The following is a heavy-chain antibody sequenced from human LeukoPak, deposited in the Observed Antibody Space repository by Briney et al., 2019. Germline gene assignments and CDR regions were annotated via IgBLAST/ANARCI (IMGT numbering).Heavy chain of an antibody. V-gene: IGHV3-21*01. Sequence: GGSLRLSCAASGFTFSSYSMNLVRQAPGKGLEWVSSISSSSSYIYYADSVKGRFTISRDNAKNSLYLQMNSLRAEDTAVYYCARDRPRDYYDSSGYPPDDYWGQGTLVTVSS. CDR3: ARDRPRDYYDSSGYPPDDY. CDR2: ISSSSSYI. CDR1: GFTFSSYS. D-gene: IGHD3-22*01. J-gene: IGHJ4*02.